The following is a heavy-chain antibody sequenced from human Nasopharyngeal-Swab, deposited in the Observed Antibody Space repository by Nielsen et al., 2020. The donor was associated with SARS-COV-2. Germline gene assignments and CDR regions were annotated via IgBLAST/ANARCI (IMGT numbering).Heavy chain of an antibody. J-gene: IGHJ5*02. V-gene: IGHV4-59*01. CDR3: ARGIVGATDWGGWFDP. D-gene: IGHD1-26*01. Sequence: WIRRPPGKGLEWIGYIYYSGSANYNPSLKSRVTISVDTSKNQFSLKLSSVTAADTAVYYCARGIVGATDWGGWFDPWGQGTLVTVSS. CDR2: IYYSGSA.